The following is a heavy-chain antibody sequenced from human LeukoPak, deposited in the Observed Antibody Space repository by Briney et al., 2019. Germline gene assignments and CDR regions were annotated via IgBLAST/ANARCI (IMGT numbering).Heavy chain of an antibody. D-gene: IGHD4-17*01. CDR1: GGSISSGGYY. CDR2: IYYSGST. J-gene: IGHJ4*02. Sequence: PSETLSLTCTVSGGSISSGGYYWSWIRQHPGKGLEWIGYIYYSGSTYYNPSLKSRVTISVDTSKNQFSLKLSSVTAADTAVYYCARASYGDDHFDYWGQGTLVTVSS. V-gene: IGHV4-31*03. CDR3: ARASYGDDHFDY.